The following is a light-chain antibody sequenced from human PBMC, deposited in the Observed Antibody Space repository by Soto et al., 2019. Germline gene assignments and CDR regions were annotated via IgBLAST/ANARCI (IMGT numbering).Light chain of an antibody. Sequence: DIQMTQSPSTLSASAGDRVTITCRASQSISSWLAWYQQKPGKAPKLLIYKASRLHSGVSSRFSGSESGTEFTLTISSLQPDDFATYYCQQYSGDSRTFGQGTKVDI. V-gene: IGKV1-5*03. J-gene: IGKJ1*01. CDR1: QSISSW. CDR3: QQYSGDSRT. CDR2: KAS.